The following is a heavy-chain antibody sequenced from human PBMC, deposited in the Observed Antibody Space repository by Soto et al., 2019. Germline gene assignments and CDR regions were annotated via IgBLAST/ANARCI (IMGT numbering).Heavy chain of an antibody. D-gene: IGHD3-3*01. CDR3: ARIRFLEWLVDAFDI. V-gene: IGHV4-59*01. CDR2: IYYSGST. Sequence: PXETLALTCTVAGGSISSYYWSWIRQPPGKGLEWIGYIYYSGSTNYNPSLKSRVTISVDTSKNQFSLKLSSVTAADTAVYYCARIRFLEWLVDAFDIWGQGTMVTVSS. CDR1: GGSISSYY. J-gene: IGHJ3*02.